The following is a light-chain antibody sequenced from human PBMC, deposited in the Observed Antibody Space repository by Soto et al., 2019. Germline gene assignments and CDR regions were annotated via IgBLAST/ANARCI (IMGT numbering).Light chain of an antibody. CDR1: QSVSSY. J-gene: IGKJ4*01. Sequence: EIVLTQSPATLSLSPGERATLSCRASQSVSSYLAWYQQKPGQAPRLLIYDASNRATGIPARFSGSGSGADFNLTISSLEPEDFAVYYCQQRSNWPPTFGGWTKVEIK. V-gene: IGKV3-11*01. CDR2: DAS. CDR3: QQRSNWPPT.